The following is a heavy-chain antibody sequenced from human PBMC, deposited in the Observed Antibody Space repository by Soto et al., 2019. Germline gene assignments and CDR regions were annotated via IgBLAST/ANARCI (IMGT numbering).Heavy chain of an antibody. J-gene: IGHJ5*02. V-gene: IGHV3-48*01. D-gene: IGHD6-6*01. CDR3: ARHPESIAQIGWFDP. CDR1: GFTFSSYS. Sequence: EVQLVESGGGLVQPGGSLRLSCSASGFTFSSYSMNWVRQAPGKGLEWVSYISSSSSTIYYADSVKGRFTISRDNAKNSLYLQMNSMRAEDTAVYYCARHPESIAQIGWFDPWGKGTLVTVSS. CDR2: ISSSSSTI.